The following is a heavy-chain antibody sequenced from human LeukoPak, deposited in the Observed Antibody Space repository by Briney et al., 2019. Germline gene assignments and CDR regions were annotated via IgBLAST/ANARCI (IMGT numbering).Heavy chain of an antibody. V-gene: IGHV3-30*18. CDR3: AKNTMVRGLSWFDP. CDR2: ISYDGSNK. D-gene: IGHD3-10*01. CDR1: GFTFSSYG. Sequence: PGRSLRLSCAASGFTFSSYGMHWVRQAPGKGLEWVAVISYDGSNKYYADSVKGRFTISRDNSKNTLYLQMNSLRAEDTAVYYCAKNTMVRGLSWFDPWGQGTLVTVSS. J-gene: IGHJ5*02.